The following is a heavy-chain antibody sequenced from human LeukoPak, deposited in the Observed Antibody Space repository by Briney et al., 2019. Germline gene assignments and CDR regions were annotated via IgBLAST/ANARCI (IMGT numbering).Heavy chain of an antibody. CDR1: GGSISSSSYN. J-gene: IGHJ4*02. CDR3: ARGYYGSGSFDY. CDR2: VYYSGST. V-gene: IGHV4-39*01. D-gene: IGHD3-10*01. Sequence: SETLSLTCTVSGGSISSSSYNWGWIRQPPGKGLEWIGSVYYSGSTYYNPSLKSRVTMSVDTSKNQFSLKLSSVTAADTAVYYCARGYYGSGSFDYWGQGTLVTVSS.